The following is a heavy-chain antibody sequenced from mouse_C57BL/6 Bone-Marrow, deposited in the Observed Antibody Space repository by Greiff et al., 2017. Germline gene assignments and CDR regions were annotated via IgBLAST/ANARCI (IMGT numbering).Heavy chain of an antibody. CDR3: AGSYYALDY. V-gene: IGHV5-17*01. D-gene: IGHD1-1*02. Sequence: EVQRVESGGGLVQPGGSLKLSCAASGFTFSDYGMHWVRQAPEKGLEWVAYISSGSSTNSATDTVKGRFTISSDNAKNTLFLQMTSMRSEDTAMKYCAGSYYALDYWGQGTTLTVTA. CDR1: GFTFSDYG. J-gene: IGHJ2*01. CDR2: ISSGSSTN.